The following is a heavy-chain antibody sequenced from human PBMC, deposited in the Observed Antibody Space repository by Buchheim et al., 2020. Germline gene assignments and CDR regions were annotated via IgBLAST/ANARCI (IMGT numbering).Heavy chain of an antibody. D-gene: IGHD6-13*01. V-gene: IGHV3-30*03. J-gene: IGHJ2*01. CDR3: MSWYRWYFDL. Sequence: QVQLVESGGGVVQPGRSLRLSCAASGFTFSSYGMHWVRQAPGKGLEWVAVISYDGSNKYYADSVKGRFTISRDNSKNTLYLQMNSLRAEDTAVYYCMSWYRWYFDLWGRGTL. CDR2: ISYDGSNK. CDR1: GFTFSSYG.